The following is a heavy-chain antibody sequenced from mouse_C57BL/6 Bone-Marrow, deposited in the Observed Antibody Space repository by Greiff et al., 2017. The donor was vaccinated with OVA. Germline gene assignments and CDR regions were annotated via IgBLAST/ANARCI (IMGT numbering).Heavy chain of an antibody. CDR1: GYTFTDYY. Sequence: EVQLQQSGPVLVKPGASVKMSCKASGYTFTDYYMNWVKQSHGKSLEWIGVINPYNGGTSYNQKFKGKATLTVDKSSSTAYMELNSLTSEDSAVYYCARSEPALGLRRERVYYAMDYWGQGTSVTVSS. CDR2: INPYNGGT. D-gene: IGHD2-4*01. V-gene: IGHV1-19*01. CDR3: ARSEPALGLRRERVYYAMDY. J-gene: IGHJ4*01.